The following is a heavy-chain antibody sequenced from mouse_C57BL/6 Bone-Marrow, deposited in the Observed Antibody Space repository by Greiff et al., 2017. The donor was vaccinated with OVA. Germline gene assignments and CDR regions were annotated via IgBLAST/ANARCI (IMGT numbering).Heavy chain of an antibody. D-gene: IGHD4-1*01. J-gene: IGHJ4*01. Sequence: VQLKESGPELVKPGASVKMSCKASGYTFTDYNMHWVKQSHGKSLEWIGYINPNNGGTSYNQKFKGKATLTVNKSSSTAYMELRSMTSEASAVYCCASRGNWNDAMDYWGQGTSVTVSS. CDR2: INPNNGGT. V-gene: IGHV1-22*01. CDR3: ASRGNWNDAMDY. CDR1: GYTFTDYN.